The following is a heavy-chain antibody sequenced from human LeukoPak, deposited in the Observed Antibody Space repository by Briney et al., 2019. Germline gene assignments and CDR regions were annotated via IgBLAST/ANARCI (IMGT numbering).Heavy chain of an antibody. D-gene: IGHD6-13*01. CDR2: ISGSAGTT. CDR3: AKPIRSSWYYFDY. CDR1: GFTFISHA. V-gene: IGHV3-23*01. Sequence: GSLRLSCAASGFTFISHAMSWVRQAPGKGLEWVSTISGSAGTTYYADSVKGRFTISRDNSKNTLYLQMNSLRAEDTAIYYCAKPIRSSWYYFDYWGQGTLVTVSS. J-gene: IGHJ4*02.